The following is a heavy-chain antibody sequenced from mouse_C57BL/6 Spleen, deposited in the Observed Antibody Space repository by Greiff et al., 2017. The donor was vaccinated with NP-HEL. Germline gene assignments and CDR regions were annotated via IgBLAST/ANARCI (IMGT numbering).Heavy chain of an antibody. J-gene: IGHJ3*01. CDR1: GYTFTSYG. Sequence: VQLQQSGAELARPGASVKLSCKASGYTFTSYGISWVKQRTGQGLEWIGEIYPRSGNTYYNEKFKGKATLTADKSSSTAYMELRSLTSEDSAVYFCARGENDYDGSFFAYWGQGTLVTVSA. CDR2: IYPRSGNT. D-gene: IGHD2-4*01. CDR3: ARGENDYDGSFFAY. V-gene: IGHV1-81*01.